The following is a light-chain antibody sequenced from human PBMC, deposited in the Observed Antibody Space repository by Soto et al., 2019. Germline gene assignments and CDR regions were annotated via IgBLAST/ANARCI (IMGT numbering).Light chain of an antibody. CDR2: EVS. CDR1: SSDVGGNNY. Sequence: QSALTQPPSASGSPGQSVSISCTGTSSDVGGNNYVSWYQQHPGKAPKLMIHEVSKRPSGVPDRFSGSKSGNTASLTVSGLQAEYEADYYCSSYAGSNNVVFGGGTKLTVL. CDR3: SSYAGSNNVV. J-gene: IGLJ2*01. V-gene: IGLV2-8*01.